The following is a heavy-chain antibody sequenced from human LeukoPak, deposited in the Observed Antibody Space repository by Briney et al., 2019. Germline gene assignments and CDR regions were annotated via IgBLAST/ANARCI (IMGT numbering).Heavy chain of an antibody. CDR3: ARDKAVANWFDP. CDR1: GYTFTSYG. Sequence: AASVKVSCKASGYTFTSYGISWVRQAPGQGREGMGWISAYNGNTNYAQKLQGRVTMTTDTSTSTAYMELRSLRSDDTAVYYCARDKAVANWFDPWGQGTLVTVSS. J-gene: IGHJ5*02. D-gene: IGHD2-15*01. CDR2: ISAYNGNT. V-gene: IGHV1-18*01.